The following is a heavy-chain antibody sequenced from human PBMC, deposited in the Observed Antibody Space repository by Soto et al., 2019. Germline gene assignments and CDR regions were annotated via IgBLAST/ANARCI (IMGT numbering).Heavy chain of an antibody. CDR1: GFTFSSYG. Sequence: GGSLRLSCAASGFTFSSYGMHWVRQAPGKGLEWVAVISYDGSNKYYADSVKGRFTISRDNSKNTLYLQMNSLRAEDTAVYYCAKDNGEWELLFDYWGQGTLVTVSS. V-gene: IGHV3-30*18. D-gene: IGHD1-26*01. J-gene: IGHJ4*02. CDR2: ISYDGSNK. CDR3: AKDNGEWELLFDY.